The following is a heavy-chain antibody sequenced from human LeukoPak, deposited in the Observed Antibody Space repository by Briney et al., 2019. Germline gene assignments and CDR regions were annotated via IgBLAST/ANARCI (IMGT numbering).Heavy chain of an antibody. CDR2: ISGSGGST. V-gene: IGHV3-23*01. J-gene: IGHJ4*02. CDR3: ARYGSGSCFDY. CDR1: GFTFSSYG. D-gene: IGHD3-10*01. Sequence: GGSLRLSCAASGFTFSSYGMSWVRQAPGKGLEWVSAISGSGGSTYYADSVKGRFTISRDNSKNTLYLEMNSLKAEDAAVYYCARYGSGSCFDYWGQGTLVIVSS.